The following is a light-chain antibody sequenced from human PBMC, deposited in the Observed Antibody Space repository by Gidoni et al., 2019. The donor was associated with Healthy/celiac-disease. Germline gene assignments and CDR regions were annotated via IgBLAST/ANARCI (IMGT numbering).Light chain of an antibody. J-gene: IGKJ1*01. CDR2: KAS. V-gene: IGKV1-5*03. CDR1: QSISSW. CDR3: QQYNSYPT. Sequence: IQMTQSPSTLSASVGDRVTITCRASQSISSWLAWYQQKPGKAPKLLIYKASSLESGVPSRFSGSGSGTEFTLTISSLQPDDFATYYCQQYNSYPTFGQXTKVEIK.